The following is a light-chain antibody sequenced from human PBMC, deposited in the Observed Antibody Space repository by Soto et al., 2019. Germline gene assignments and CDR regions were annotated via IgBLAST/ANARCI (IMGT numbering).Light chain of an antibody. J-gene: IGKJ4*01. CDR1: QSISSW. CDR3: QQYNSYPLT. Sequence: DIQMTQSPSTLSASVGDRVTITCRASQSISSWLAWYQQKQGKAPKLLIYKASSLERGVSSRFSGSGSGTEFTLTISSLQPDDFATYYCQQYNSYPLTFGGGTKVEIK. CDR2: KAS. V-gene: IGKV1-5*03.